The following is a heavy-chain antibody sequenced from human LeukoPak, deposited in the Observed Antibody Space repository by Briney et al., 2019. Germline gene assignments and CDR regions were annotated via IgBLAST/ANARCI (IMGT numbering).Heavy chain of an antibody. V-gene: IGHV4-34*01. J-gene: IGHJ5*02. D-gene: IGHD4-17*01. CDR2: INHSGST. CDR3: ARHSYGDYDWFDP. CDR1: GGSFSGYY. Sequence: SETLSLTCAVYGGSFSGYYWSWIRQPPGKGLEWIGEINHSGSTNYNPSLKSRVTISVDTSKNQSSLKLSSVTAADTAVYYCARHSYGDYDWFDPWGQGTLVTVSS.